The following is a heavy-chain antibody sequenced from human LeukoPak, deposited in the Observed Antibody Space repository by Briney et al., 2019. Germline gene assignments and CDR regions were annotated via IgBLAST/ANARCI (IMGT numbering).Heavy chain of an antibody. CDR2: INHSGST. CDR3: ARDRPVTGANWFDP. V-gene: IGHV4-34*01. J-gene: IGHJ5*02. CDR1: DGSFSGYS. Sequence: PSETLSLTCAVYDGSFSGYSWSWIRQPPGKGLEWIGEINHSGSTNYNPSLKSRATISLDTSKNQFSLRLSSVTAADTAVYYCARDRPVTGANWFDPWGQGALVTVSS. D-gene: IGHD4-11*01.